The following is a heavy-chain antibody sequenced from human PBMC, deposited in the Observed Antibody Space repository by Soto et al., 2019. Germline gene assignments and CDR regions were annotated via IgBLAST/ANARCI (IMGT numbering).Heavy chain of an antibody. CDR1: GCTFTTQP. J-gene: IGHJ4*02. CDR3: ASRPGLEGGPFDF. D-gene: IGHD3-16*01. CDR2: INPGNGNT. V-gene: IGHV1-3*01. Sequence: QVQLVQSGAEVKEPGASVKVSCKASGCTFTTQPIHWVRQAPGQRLEWMGWINPGNGNTEYSQKFHGRVIITRDTSASTASMELSSLRSEDAAVYYCASRPGLEGGPFDFWGQGTLVTVSS.